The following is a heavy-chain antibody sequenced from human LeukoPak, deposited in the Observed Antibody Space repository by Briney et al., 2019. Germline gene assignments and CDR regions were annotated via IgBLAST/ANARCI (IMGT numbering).Heavy chain of an antibody. Sequence: GGSLRLSCAASGFTFTTYGMHWVRQAPGKGLEWVAIIWYDGSNKYYADSVRGRFTISRDNSKNTLYLQMNSLRVEDTAMYYCARAPYYYDSSGYYLDYWGQGALVTVSS. CDR3: ARAPYYYDSSGYYLDY. D-gene: IGHD3-22*01. CDR1: GFTFTTYG. V-gene: IGHV3-33*01. CDR2: IWYDGSNK. J-gene: IGHJ4*02.